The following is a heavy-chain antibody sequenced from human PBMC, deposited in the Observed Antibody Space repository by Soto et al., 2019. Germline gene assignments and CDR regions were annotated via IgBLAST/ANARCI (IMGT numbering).Heavy chain of an antibody. J-gene: IGHJ4*02. CDR1: GDSVSGNNPT. Sequence: SQTLSLTCAISGDSVSGNNPTWHWIRQSPSRGLEWLGRTYYRSKWYNDYALSVKGRITINPDTSKNQFSLHLNSVTPEDTAVYYCARLTVVPYPFHSWGQGTLVTVSS. CDR2: TYYRSKWYN. CDR3: ARLTVVPYPFHS. V-gene: IGHV6-1*01. D-gene: IGHD2-2*01.